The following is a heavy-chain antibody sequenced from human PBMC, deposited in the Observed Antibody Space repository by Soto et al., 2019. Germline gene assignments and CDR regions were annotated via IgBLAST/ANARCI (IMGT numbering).Heavy chain of an antibody. V-gene: IGHV3-23*01. D-gene: IGHD3-9*01. CDR2: ISGTGRVT. J-gene: IGHJ1*01. CDR3: AKDVHYDIVTGIEYFDH. Sequence: EVQLLESGGGLVQPGGSLKISCAVSGFTFSSYAMSWVRQAPGKGLEWVSGISGTGRVTQYAESVKGRFTIARDNPKNTLYLEMKSLRVADTAVYYCAKDVHYDIVTGIEYFDHWGQGTLVTVSS. CDR1: GFTFSSYA.